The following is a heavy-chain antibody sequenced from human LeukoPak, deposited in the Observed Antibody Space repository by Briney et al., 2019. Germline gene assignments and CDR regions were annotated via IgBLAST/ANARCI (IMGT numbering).Heavy chain of an antibody. CDR1: GGTFSSYA. CDR2: IIPIFGTA. CDR3: ARDTEAYYYDSSGYYFNWFDP. V-gene: IGHV1-69*13. D-gene: IGHD3-22*01. Sequence: GASVNVSCKASGGTFSSYAISWVRQAPGQGLEWMGGIIPIFGTANYAQKFQGRVTITADESTSTAYMELSSLRSEDTAVYYCARDTEAYYYDSSGYYFNWFDPWGQGTLVTVSS. J-gene: IGHJ5*02.